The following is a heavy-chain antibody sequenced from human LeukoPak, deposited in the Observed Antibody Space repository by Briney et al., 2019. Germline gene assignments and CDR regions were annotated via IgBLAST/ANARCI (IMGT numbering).Heavy chain of an antibody. Sequence: GGSLRLSCAASGFTFSSSTMNWVRQAPGKGLEWVSSISGGSIYIYYADSVKGRFTISRDNSKNTLYLLMNSLRAEDTAVYYCARGSAYSYDFTGRERTKSRLDYWGQGTLVTVSS. V-gene: IGHV3-21*01. CDR1: GFTFSSST. CDR3: ARGSAYSYDFTGRERTKSRLDY. J-gene: IGHJ4*02. CDR2: ISGGSIYI. D-gene: IGHD5-18*01.